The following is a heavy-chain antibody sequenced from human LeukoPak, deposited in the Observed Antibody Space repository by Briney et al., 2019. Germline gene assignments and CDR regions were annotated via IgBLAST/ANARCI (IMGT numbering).Heavy chain of an antibody. CDR1: GGSISSSRFY. V-gene: IGHV4-39*01. CDR2: VYYSGNT. CDR3: VRHQSGSYLDAFDI. Sequence: PSETLSLTCSVSGGSISSSRFYWGWIRQPPGNGLEWIGSVYYSGNTYYNPSLKSRVTISVDTSKNQFSLKLSSVTATDTAVYYCVRHQSGSYLDAFDIWGQGTMVTVSS. J-gene: IGHJ3*02. D-gene: IGHD1-26*01.